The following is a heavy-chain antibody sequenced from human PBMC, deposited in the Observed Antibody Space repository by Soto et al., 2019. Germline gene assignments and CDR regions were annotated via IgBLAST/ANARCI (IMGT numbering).Heavy chain of an antibody. CDR1: GGSFSGYY. CDR2: INHSGST. CDR3: ARGSSSWVYYYYGMDV. D-gene: IGHD6-6*01. Sequence: SETLSLTCAVYGGSFSGYYWSWIRQPPGKGLEWIGEINHSGSTNYNPSLKSRVTISVDTSKNQFSLKLSSVTAADTAVYYCARGSSSWVYYYYGMDVWGQGTKVTVSS. J-gene: IGHJ6*02. V-gene: IGHV4-34*01.